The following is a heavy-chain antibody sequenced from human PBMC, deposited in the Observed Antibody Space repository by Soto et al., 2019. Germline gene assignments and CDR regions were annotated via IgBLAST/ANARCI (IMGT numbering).Heavy chain of an antibody. Sequence: SETLSLTCAVYGGSFSDYSWTWIRQPPGKGLEWIGEINHSGSTYYNPSLKSRVTISVDTSKNQFSLKLTSVTAADTAVYYCARSYGSCFDYCGQRTLVTVSS. CDR3: ARSYGSCFDY. CDR2: INHSGST. J-gene: IGHJ4*02. V-gene: IGHV4-34*01. CDR1: GGSFSDYS. D-gene: IGHD5-18*01.